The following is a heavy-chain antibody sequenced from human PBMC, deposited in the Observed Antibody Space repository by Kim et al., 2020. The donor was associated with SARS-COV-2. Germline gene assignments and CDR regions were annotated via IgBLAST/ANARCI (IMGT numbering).Heavy chain of an antibody. Sequence: GGSLRLSCAASGFTFSSYSMNWVRQAPGKGLEWVSYISSSSSTIYYADSVKGRFTISRDNAKNSLYLQMNSLRDEDTAVYYCARDPLYDSSGHGYFQHWGQGTLVTVSS. CDR1: GFTFSSYS. D-gene: IGHD3-22*01. CDR2: ISSSSSTI. CDR3: ARDPLYDSSGHGYFQH. J-gene: IGHJ1*01. V-gene: IGHV3-48*02.